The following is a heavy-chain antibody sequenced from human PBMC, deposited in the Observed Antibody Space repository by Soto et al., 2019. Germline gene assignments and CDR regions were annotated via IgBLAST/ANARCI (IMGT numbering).Heavy chain of an antibody. CDR2: ISGGGSTT. J-gene: IGHJ4*02. V-gene: IGHV3-23*01. CDR3: GKDVLGYVRPIDY. CDR1: GFAFNNYA. Sequence: GGSLRLSCAASGFAFNNYAMNWVRQAPGKGLEWVSAISGGGSTTYYADSVKGRFTVSRDNSKNTLYLQMGSLRADDTAVYFCGKDVLGYVRPIDYWGQGTVVTVS. D-gene: IGHD5-12*01.